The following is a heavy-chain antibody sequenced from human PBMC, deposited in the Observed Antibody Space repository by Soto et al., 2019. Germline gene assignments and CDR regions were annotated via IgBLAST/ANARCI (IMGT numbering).Heavy chain of an antibody. V-gene: IGHV1-69*13. CDR1: GGTFSSYA. J-gene: IGHJ6*02. CDR2: IIPIFGTA. D-gene: IGHD3-3*01. CDR3: ARDENNEGGRGTISGVVTGATGGMDV. Sequence: ASVKVSCKASGGTFSSYAISWVRRAPGQGLEWMGGIIPIFGTANYAQKFQGRVTITADESTSTAYMELSSLRSEDTAVYYCARDENNEGGRGTISGVVTGATGGMDVWGQGTTVTVSS.